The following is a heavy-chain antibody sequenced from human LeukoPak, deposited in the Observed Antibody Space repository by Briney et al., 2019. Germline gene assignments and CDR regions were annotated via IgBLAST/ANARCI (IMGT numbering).Heavy chain of an antibody. CDR2: INSDGSST. Sequence: GGSLRLSCAASGFTFSSYWMHWVRQAPGKGLVWVSRINSDGSSTSYADSVKGRFTISRDNAKNTLYLQMNSLRAEDTAVYYCARAVDGYYDILTGYYTRHPNLDYWGQGTLVTVSS. CDR1: GFTFSSYW. J-gene: IGHJ4*02. V-gene: IGHV3-74*01. CDR3: ARAVDGYYDILTGYYTRHPNLDY. D-gene: IGHD3-9*01.